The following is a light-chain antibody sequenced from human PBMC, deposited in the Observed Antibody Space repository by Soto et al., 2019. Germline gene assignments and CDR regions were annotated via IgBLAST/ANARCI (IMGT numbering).Light chain of an antibody. V-gene: IGLV2-23*03. CDR1: SSDVGSYNL. CDR2: EGS. Sequence: QSVLTQPASVSGSPGQSITISCTGTSSDVGSYNLVSWYRQHPGKAPKLMIYEGSKRPSGVSNRFSGSKSGNTASLTISGLQAEDEADYYCCSYAGSSTLWVFGGGTKLTVL. J-gene: IGLJ3*02. CDR3: CSYAGSSTLWV.